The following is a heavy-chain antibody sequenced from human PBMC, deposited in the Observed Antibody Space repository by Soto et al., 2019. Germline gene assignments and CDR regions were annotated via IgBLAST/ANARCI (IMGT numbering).Heavy chain of an antibody. CDR3: ARAHCSGGNCYSGSDFDY. V-gene: IGHV3-48*01. D-gene: IGHD2-15*01. J-gene: IGHJ4*02. CDR2: ITSSSSTI. CDR1: GFTFSSYS. Sequence: EVQLVESGGGLVQPGGSLRLSCAASGFTFSSYSMNWVRQAPGEGLEWVSYITSSSSTIYYADSVKGRFTISRDNAINSLYLQMNSLRADDTAVYYCARAHCSGGNCYSGSDFDYWGQGILVTVSS.